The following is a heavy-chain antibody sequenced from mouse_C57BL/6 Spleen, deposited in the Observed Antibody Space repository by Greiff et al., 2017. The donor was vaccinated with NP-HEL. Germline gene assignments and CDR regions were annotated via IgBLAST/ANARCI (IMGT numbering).Heavy chain of an antibody. V-gene: IGHV1-52*01. CDR1: GYTFTSYW. J-gene: IGHJ1*03. D-gene: IGHD1-1*01. CDR2: IDPSDSET. CDR3: ARRDYYGSSYWYFDV. Sequence: VQLQQSGAELVRPGSSVKLSCKASGYTFTSYWMHWVKQRPIQGLEWIGNIDPSDSETHYNQKFKDKATLTVDKSSSTAYMQLSSLTSEDSAVYSCARRDYYGSSYWYFDVWGTGTTVTVSS.